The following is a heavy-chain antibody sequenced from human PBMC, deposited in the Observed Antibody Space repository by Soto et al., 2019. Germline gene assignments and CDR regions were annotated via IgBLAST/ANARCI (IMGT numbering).Heavy chain of an antibody. CDR1: SAAVGSNCSY. J-gene: IGHJ5*02. Sequence: TLSINCFLRSAAVGSNCSYGGWFRRPPGKGLEWIGTIYYSGSTYYNPSLKSRVTISVDTSKNQFSLKLSSVTAADTAVYYCATSNWFDPWGQGTLVT. CDR2: IYYSGST. CDR3: ATSNWFDP. V-gene: IGHV4-39*01.